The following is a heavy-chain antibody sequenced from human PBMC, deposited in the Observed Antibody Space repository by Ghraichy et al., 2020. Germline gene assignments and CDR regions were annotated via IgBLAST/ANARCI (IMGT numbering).Heavy chain of an antibody. V-gene: IGHV1-69*13. CDR3: ARAGKIHDAFDI. CDR2: IIPIFGTA. J-gene: IGHJ3*02. D-gene: IGHD3-10*01. CDR1: GGTFSSYA. Sequence: SVKVSCKASGGTFSSYAISWVRQAPGQGLEWMGGIIPIFGTANYAQKFQGRVTITADESTSTAYMELSSLRSEDTAVYYCARAGKIHDAFDIWGQGTMVTVSS.